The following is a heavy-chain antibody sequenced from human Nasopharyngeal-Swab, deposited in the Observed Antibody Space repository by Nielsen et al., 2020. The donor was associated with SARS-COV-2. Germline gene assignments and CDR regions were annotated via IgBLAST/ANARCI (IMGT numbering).Heavy chain of an antibody. CDR1: GYSFTSYW. CDR3: ARRFEPSPGGYWFDP. J-gene: IGHJ5*02. D-gene: IGHD3-10*01. V-gene: IGHV5-51*01. Sequence: GESLKISCKGSGYSFTSYWIGWVRQMPGKGLEWVGIIYPGDSDTRYTPSFQGQVTISADKSISTAYLQWSSLKASDTAMYYCARRFEPSPGGYWFDPWGQGTLVTVSS. CDR2: IYPGDSDT.